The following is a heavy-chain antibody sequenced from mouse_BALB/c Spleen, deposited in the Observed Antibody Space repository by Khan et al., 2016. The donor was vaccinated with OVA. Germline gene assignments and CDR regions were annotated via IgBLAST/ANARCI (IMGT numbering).Heavy chain of an antibody. CDR1: GYTFTDYG. CDR2: INTYIGEP. J-gene: IGHJ3*01. Sequence: QIQLVQSGPELKKPGETVKISCKTSGYTFTDYGMNWVKQAPGKGLKWMGYINTYIGEPTYADDFKGRFAFSLETSASTAYLQINNRKNEDTATXFCSRSPTWFAYWGQGTLVTVSA. CDR3: SRSPTWFAY. V-gene: IGHV9-3-1*01.